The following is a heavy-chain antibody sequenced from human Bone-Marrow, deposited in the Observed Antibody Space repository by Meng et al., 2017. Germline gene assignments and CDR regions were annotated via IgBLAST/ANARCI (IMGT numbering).Heavy chain of an antibody. CDR3: ASLYGDSSVWYLDL. D-gene: IGHD4-17*01. V-gene: IGHV4-31*03. CDR1: GGSISSGNHY. Sequence: QVQLQAAGAGLVQSSQTLSLTCTVSGGSISSGNHYWSLIRQQPGKGLEYIGYIYYSGSNYYNPSLKSRVIISVDTSKNQFSLRLNSVTAADTAVYYCASLYGDSSVWYLDLWGRGTLVTVSS. CDR2: IYYSGSN. J-gene: IGHJ2*01.